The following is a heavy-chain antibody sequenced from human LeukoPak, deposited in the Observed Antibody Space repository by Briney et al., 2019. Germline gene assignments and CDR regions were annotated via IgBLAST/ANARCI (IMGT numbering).Heavy chain of an antibody. D-gene: IGHD6-13*01. CDR3: ARSSSTFDAFDI. V-gene: IGHV3-33*08. Sequence: GGSLRLSCAASGFTFSSYGMHWVRQAPGKGLEWVAVIWYDGSNKYYADSVKGRFTISRDNSKNTLYLQMNSLRAEDTAVYYCARSSSTFDAFDIWGQGTMVTVSS. J-gene: IGHJ3*02. CDR1: GFTFSSYG. CDR2: IWYDGSNK.